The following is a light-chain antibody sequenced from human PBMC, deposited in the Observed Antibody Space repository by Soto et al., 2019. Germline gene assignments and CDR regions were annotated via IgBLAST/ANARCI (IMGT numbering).Light chain of an antibody. CDR1: SSNIGAGYD. J-gene: IGLJ3*02. CDR3: QSFDSGLRGVV. Sequence: QSVLTQPPSVSGAPGQGVTISCTGSSSNIGAGYDVHWYQQLPGAAPKLLIYRNSNRPSGVPDRFFGSKSATSASLGITALQDEDEADYYCQSFDSGLRGVVFCGGTKLTVL. V-gene: IGLV1-40*01. CDR2: RNS.